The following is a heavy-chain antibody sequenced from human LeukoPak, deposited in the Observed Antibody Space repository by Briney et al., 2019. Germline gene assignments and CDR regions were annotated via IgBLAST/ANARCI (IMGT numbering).Heavy chain of an antibody. J-gene: IGHJ4*02. Sequence: GGSLRLSCAASGFTFSRYWMHWVRQAPGKGLVWVSRMNTDGSRIDYADSVKGRFTISRDNAKNTLYLQMNGLGAGDTAVYSCASDFTGRDDYWGQGTLVTVSS. CDR3: ASDFTGRDDY. D-gene: IGHD2-8*02. V-gene: IGHV3-74*01. CDR1: GFTFSRYW. CDR2: MNTDGSRI.